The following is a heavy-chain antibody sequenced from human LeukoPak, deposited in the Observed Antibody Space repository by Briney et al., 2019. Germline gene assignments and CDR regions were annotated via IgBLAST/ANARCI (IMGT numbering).Heavy chain of an antibody. CDR2: ISGSGGST. J-gene: IGHJ4*02. V-gene: IGHV3-23*01. Sequence: GGSLRLSCAASGFTFSSYAMSWVRQAPGKGLEWVSAISGSGGSTYYADSVKGRFTISRDNSKNTLYPQMNSLRAEDTAVYYCAKDVKGGFTFRGVDYWGQGTLVTVSS. CDR3: AKDVKGGFTFRGVDY. CDR1: GFTFSSYA. D-gene: IGHD3-16*01.